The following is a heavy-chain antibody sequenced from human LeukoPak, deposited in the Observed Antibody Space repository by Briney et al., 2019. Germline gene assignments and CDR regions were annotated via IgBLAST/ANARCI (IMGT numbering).Heavy chain of an antibody. D-gene: IGHD3-10*01. CDR3: TTGSLMVRGVRQEIDY. Sequence: GGSLRLSCAASGFTFSSYWMSWVRQAPGKGLEWVANIKQDGSEKYYVDPVKGRFTISRDNAKNSLYLQMNSLRAEDTAVYYCTTGSLMVRGVRQEIDYWGQGTLVTVSS. CDR1: GFTFSSYW. V-gene: IGHV3-7*03. CDR2: IKQDGSEK. J-gene: IGHJ4*02.